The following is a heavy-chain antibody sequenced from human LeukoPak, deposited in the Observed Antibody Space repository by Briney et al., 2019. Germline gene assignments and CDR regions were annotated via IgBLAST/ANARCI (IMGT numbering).Heavy chain of an antibody. J-gene: IGHJ4*02. CDR2: ISSSSSTI. D-gene: IGHD3-10*01. V-gene: IGHV3-48*02. CDR1: GFSFTSYS. Sequence: GGSLRLSCAASGFSFTSYSMNWVRQAPGKGLEWVSYISSSSSTIYYADSVMGRFTISRDNAKNSLYPQMNSLRDEDTAVYFCARANSPLVRGVTFYFDSWGQGTLVTVSS. CDR3: ARANSPLVRGVTFYFDS.